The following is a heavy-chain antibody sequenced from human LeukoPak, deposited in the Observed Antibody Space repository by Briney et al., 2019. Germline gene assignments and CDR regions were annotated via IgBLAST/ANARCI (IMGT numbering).Heavy chain of an antibody. Sequence: ASVKVSCKASGYTFTSFDINWVRQATGQRLEWMGWMNLNSVNTGYAQKFQGRVTMTRNTSISTAYMELSSLRSEDTAVYYCATRPYSSTNAFDIWGQGTMVTVSS. D-gene: IGHD6-13*01. V-gene: IGHV1-8*01. CDR2: MNLNSVNT. CDR1: GYTFTSFD. CDR3: ATRPYSSTNAFDI. J-gene: IGHJ3*02.